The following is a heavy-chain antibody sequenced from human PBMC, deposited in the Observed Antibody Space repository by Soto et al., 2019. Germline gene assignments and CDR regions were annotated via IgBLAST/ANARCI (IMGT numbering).Heavy chain of an antibody. Sequence: SAKVSCKASGYTITSYGISWVRQAPGQGLEWMGWISAYNGNTNYAQKLQGRVTMTRDTSISTAYMELSRLRSEDTAVYYCARDQGSNVAGNKQMVAYYYYGMDVWGQGTTVTVSS. CDR2: ISAYNGNT. V-gene: IGHV1-18*01. CDR3: ARDQGSNVAGNKQMVAYYYYGMDV. CDR1: GYTITSYG. J-gene: IGHJ6*02. D-gene: IGHD6-19*01.